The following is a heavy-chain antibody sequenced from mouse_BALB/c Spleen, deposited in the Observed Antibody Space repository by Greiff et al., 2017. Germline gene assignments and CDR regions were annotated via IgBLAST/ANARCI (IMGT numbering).Heavy chain of an antibody. J-gene: IGHJ4*01. V-gene: IGHV1-14*01. Sequence: EVHLVESGPELVKPGASVKMSCKASGYTFTSYVMHWVKQKPGQGLEWIGYINPYNDGTKYNEKFKGKATLTSDKSSSTAYMELSSLTSEDSAVYYCARGDRYYAMDYWGQGTSVTVSS. D-gene: IGHD2-14*01. CDR2: INPYNDGT. CDR1: GYTFTSYV. CDR3: ARGDRYYAMDY.